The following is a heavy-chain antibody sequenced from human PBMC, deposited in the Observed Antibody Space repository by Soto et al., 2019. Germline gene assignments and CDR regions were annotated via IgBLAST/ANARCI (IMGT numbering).Heavy chain of an antibody. V-gene: IGHV1-69*13. CDR1: GGTFRTYA. D-gene: IGHD2-2*01. CDR2: ILPIFHSP. J-gene: IGHJ6*02. CDR3: VFGACPRSSCSYSFYGLDV. Sequence: ASVKVSCKASGGTFRTYAISWVRQAPGQGLEWMGGILPIFHSPRPVQKFQARVTITADESTSTAYLELTSLTSDDTAVYYCVFGACPRSSCSYSFYGLDVWCQGTPVTV.